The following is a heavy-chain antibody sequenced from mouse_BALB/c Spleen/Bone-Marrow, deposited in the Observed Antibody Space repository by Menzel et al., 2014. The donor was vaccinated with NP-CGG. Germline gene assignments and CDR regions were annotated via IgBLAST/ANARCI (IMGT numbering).Heavy chain of an antibody. D-gene: IGHD2-1*01. CDR3: TRGIYYGNFYAMDY. CDR2: IRLKSNNYAT. V-gene: IGHV6-6*02. CDR1: GFTFSNYW. Sequence: DVQLQESGGGLVQPGGSMKLSCVASGFTFSNYWTNWVRQSPEKGLEWVAEIRLKSNNYATHYAESVKGRFTISRDDSKSSVYLQMNNLRAEDTGIYYCTRGIYYGNFYAMDYWGQGTSVTVSS. J-gene: IGHJ4*01.